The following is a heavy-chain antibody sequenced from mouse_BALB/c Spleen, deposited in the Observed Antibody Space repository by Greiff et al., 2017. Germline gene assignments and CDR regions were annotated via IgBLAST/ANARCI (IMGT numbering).Heavy chain of an antibody. D-gene: IGHD2-4*01. CDR3: ARDDDYAWFAY. J-gene: IGHJ3*01. V-gene: IGHV3-5*02. CDR1: GISITTGNYR. CDR2: IYYSGTI. Sequence: EVKLMESGPGLVKPSQTVSLTCTVTGISITTGNYRWSWIRQFPGNKLEWIGYIYYSGTITYNPSLTSRTTITRDTSKNQFFLEMNSLTAEDTATYYCARDDDYAWFAYWGQGTLVTVSA.